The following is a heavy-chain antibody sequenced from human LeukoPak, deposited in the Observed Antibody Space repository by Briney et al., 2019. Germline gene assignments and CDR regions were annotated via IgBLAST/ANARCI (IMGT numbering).Heavy chain of an antibody. CDR2: ISGGGDIT. J-gene: IGHJ4*02. CDR3: AREPIYDYVWGSYRPGGFDY. D-gene: IGHD3-16*02. CDR1: DFTFTTYA. V-gene: IGHV3-23*01. Sequence: GGSLRLSCAASDFTFTTYAMTWVRQAPGKGLEWVSSISGGGDITYYTDSVKGRFTISRDNSKNTLYMEMKSLRAEDTAVYYCAREPIYDYVWGSYRPGGFDYWGQGTLVTVSS.